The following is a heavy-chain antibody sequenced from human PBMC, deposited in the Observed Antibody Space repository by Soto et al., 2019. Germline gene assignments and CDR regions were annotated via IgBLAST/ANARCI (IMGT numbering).Heavy chain of an antibody. J-gene: IGHJ1*01. V-gene: IGHV3-53*01. CDR2: IYSGVST. D-gene: IGHD3-22*01. CDR3: ARDRVESGYPEYFQH. Sequence: EVQLVESGGGLIQPGGSLRLSCAASGFTVSSNYMSWVRQAPGKGLEWVSVIYSGVSTYYADSVKGRFTISRDNSKTTLYLQMNSLRAEDTAVYYSARDRVESGYPEYFQHWGQGTLVTVSS. CDR1: GFTVSSNY.